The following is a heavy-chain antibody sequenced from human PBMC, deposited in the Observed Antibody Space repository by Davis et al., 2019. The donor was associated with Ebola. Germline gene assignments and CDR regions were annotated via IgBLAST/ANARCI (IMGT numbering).Heavy chain of an antibody. J-gene: IGHJ4*02. CDR3: ARAGVLWFGETIDY. D-gene: IGHD3-10*01. CDR2: INPNSGGT. V-gene: IGHV1-2*02. Sequence: ASVTVSCKASVYTLTGYHMHWVRQAPGQGLEWMGWINPNSGGTNYAQKFQGRVTMTRDTSISTAYMELSRLRSDDTAVYYCARAGVLWFGETIDYWGQGTLVTVSS. CDR1: VYTLTGYH.